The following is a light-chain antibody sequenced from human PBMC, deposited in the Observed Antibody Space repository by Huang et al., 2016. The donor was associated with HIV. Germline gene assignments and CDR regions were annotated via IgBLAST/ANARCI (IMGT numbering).Light chain of an antibody. Sequence: DIQMTQSPSSLSASVGDRVTIDCRASQTISTWLAWYQQKPGKAPNLLIYKASTLENGGPSRFSGSGSGTEFTLTITNLQPDDSATYYCQQYATYPSYTFGQGTKVEIK. CDR1: QTISTW. V-gene: IGKV1-5*03. CDR3: QQYATYPSYT. J-gene: IGKJ2*01. CDR2: KAS.